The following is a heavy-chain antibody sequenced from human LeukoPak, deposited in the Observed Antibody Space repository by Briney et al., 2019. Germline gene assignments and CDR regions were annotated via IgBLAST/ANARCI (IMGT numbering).Heavy chain of an antibody. D-gene: IGHD5-12*01. CDR2: IYYSGST. V-gene: IGHV4-59*01. CDR1: GGSIRSYY. Sequence: PSETLSLTCTVSGGSIRSYYWSWIRQPPGKGLEWIGYIYYSGSTNYSPSLKSRVTISVDTSKNQFSLKLSSVTAADTAVYYCARDGVATSDNGFDPWGQGTLVTVSS. CDR3: ARDGVATSDNGFDP. J-gene: IGHJ5*02.